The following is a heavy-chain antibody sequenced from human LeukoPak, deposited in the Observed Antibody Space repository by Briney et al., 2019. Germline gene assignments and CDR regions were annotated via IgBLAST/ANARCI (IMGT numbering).Heavy chain of an antibody. V-gene: IGHV3-23*01. CDR2: ISGSGGST. CDR3: ARALAAASHTSFDY. J-gene: IGHJ4*02. CDR1: GFTFSSYA. D-gene: IGHD6-13*01. Sequence: GGSLRLSCAASGFTFSSYAMSWVRQAPGKGLEWVSAISGSGGSTYYADSVKGRFIVSRDNSKNTVYLQINSLRAEDTAVYYCARALAAASHTSFDYWGQGTLVTVTS.